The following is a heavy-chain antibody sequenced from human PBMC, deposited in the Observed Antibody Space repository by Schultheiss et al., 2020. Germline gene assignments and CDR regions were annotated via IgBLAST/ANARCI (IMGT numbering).Heavy chain of an antibody. CDR2: IYYSGST. CDR1: GGSISSSSYY. D-gene: IGHD3-3*01. CDR3: ARVRRVGYDFWSGPFDY. V-gene: IGHV4-31*03. J-gene: IGHJ4*02. Sequence: SETLSLTCTVSGGSISSSSYYWGWIRQHPGKGLEWIGYIYYSGSTYYNPSLKSRVTISVDTSKNQFSLKLSSVTAADTAVYYCARVRRVGYDFWSGPFDYWGQGTLVTVSS.